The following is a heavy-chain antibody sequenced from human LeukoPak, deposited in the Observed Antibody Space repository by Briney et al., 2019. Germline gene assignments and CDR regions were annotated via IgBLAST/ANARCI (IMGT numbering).Heavy chain of an antibody. CDR3: ARGYSSDN. CDR2: ISGGGIRT. CDR1: GFTFSTYA. V-gene: IGHV3-23*01. D-gene: IGHD2-21*01. J-gene: IGHJ4*02. Sequence: GGSLRLSCAASGFTFSTYAMGWVRQAPGKGLEWVSTISGGGIRTSYADSVKGRFTISRDNSKNTLNLQMNSLRAEDAAVYYCARGYSSDNWGQGTLVTVSS.